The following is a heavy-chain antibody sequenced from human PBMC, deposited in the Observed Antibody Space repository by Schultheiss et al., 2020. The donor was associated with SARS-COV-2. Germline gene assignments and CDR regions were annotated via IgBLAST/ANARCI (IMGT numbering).Heavy chain of an antibody. CDR1: GGTFSSYA. D-gene: IGHD6-13*01. J-gene: IGHJ3*02. Sequence: SVKVSCKASGGTFSSYAISWVRQAPGQGLEWMGGIIPIFGTANYAQKFQGRVTITADESTSTAYMELSSLRSEDTAVYYCARDLWGAATLLGAFDIWGQGTMVTVSS. CDR2: IIPIFGTA. V-gene: IGHV1-69*13. CDR3: ARDLWGAATLLGAFDI.